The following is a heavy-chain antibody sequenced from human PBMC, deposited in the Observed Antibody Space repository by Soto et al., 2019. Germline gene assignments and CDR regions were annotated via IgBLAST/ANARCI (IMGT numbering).Heavy chain of an antibody. Sequence: QVQLVQSGAEVKKPGASVKVSCKASGYTFTSYGISWVRQAPGQGLEWMGWISAYNGNTNYAQKFQGRVTMTRDTSISTAYMELSRLRSDDTAVYYCARAEGDYYYYGMDVWGQGTTVTVSS. CDR1: GYTFTSYG. V-gene: IGHV1-18*04. CDR2: ISAYNGNT. CDR3: ARAEGDYYYYGMDV. J-gene: IGHJ6*02.